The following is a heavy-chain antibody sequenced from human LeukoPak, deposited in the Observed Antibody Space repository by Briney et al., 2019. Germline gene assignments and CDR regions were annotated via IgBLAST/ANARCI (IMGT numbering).Heavy chain of an antibody. CDR3: ARAQYSSSWYGDY. CDR2: ISSSSSYI. V-gene: IGHV3-21*01. Sequence: GGSLRLSCAASGFTFSSYSMNWARQAPGKGLEWVSSISSSSSYIYYADSVKGRFTISRDNAKNSLYLQMNSLRAEDTAVYYCARAQYSSSWYGDYWGQGTLVTVSS. J-gene: IGHJ4*02. CDR1: GFTFSSYS. D-gene: IGHD6-13*01.